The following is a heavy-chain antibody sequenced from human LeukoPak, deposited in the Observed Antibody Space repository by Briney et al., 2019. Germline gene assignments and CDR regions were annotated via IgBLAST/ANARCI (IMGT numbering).Heavy chain of an antibody. CDR2: XXSSSSXI. CDR3: ARGLVGATGAYYFDY. CDR1: GFTFSSYS. Sequence: GGSLRLSCAASGFTFSSYSMNWVXQAPGKGLEXXXXXXSSSSXIYYADSVKGRXTISRDNAKNSLYLQMNSLRAEDTAVYYCARGLVGATGAYYFDYWGQGTLVTVSS. D-gene: IGHD1-26*01. V-gene: IGHV3-21*01. J-gene: IGHJ4*02.